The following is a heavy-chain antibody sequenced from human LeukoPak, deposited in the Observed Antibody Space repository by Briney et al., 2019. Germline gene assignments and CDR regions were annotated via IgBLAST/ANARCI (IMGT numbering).Heavy chain of an antibody. D-gene: IGHD4/OR15-4a*01. CDR3: ARSHDYGGHCFFDY. CDR1: GFTFSDYA. CDR2: IDSSGVAT. V-gene: IGHV3-23*01. J-gene: IGHJ4*02. Sequence: GGSLRLSCAASGFTFSDYAMNWVRQAPGKGLEWVSSIDSSGVATDSADSVTGRFTISRDNAKNSVSLQMDSLRAEDTAVYYCARSHDYGGHCFFDYWGQGTLVTVSS.